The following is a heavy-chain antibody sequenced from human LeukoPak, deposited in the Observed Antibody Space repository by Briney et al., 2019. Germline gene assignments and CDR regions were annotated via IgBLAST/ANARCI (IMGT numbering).Heavy chain of an antibody. D-gene: IGHD1-7*01. CDR3: AREDNCTYVGAFDI. Sequence: ASAKISCKASGYTCTGYYMHLVRHDPGQGLVWMVWINHNGRRTNSGQKFQCRSTMTRHTSISTAYMELSRLRSDETAVYYCAREDNCTYVGAFDIWGQGTMGTVSS. CDR2: INHNGRRT. V-gene: IGHV1-2*02. CDR1: GYTCTGYY. J-gene: IGHJ3*02.